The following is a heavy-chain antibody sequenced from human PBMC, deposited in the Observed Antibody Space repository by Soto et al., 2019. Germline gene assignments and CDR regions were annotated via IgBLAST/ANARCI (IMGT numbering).Heavy chain of an antibody. D-gene: IGHD1-1*01. CDR2: IRSKANSYAT. V-gene: IGHV3-73*01. CDR1: GFTFSGPA. Sequence: GGSLRLSCAASGFTFSGPAMHWVRQASGKGLEWVGRIRSKANSYATAYAASVKGRFTISRDDSKNTAYLQMNSLKTEDTAVYYCTKPGNPYYFDYWGQGTLVTVSS. CDR3: TKPGNPYYFDY. J-gene: IGHJ4*02.